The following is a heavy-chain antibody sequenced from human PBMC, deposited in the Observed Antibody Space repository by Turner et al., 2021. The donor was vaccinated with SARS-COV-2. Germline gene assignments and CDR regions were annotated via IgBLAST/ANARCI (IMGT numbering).Heavy chain of an antibody. J-gene: IGHJ4*02. CDR3: ARDYHFDY. CDR2: SSSGSTYI. V-gene: IGHV3-21*01. Sequence: VQLVESGGGLVKPGGSLRLSCAASGFTFSSFGMNWVRQAPGKGLEWVSSSSSGSTYIYYADSVKGRFTISRDNAKNSLYLQMNSLRAEDTAVYYCARDYHFDYWGQGTLVTVSS. CDR1: GFTFSSFG.